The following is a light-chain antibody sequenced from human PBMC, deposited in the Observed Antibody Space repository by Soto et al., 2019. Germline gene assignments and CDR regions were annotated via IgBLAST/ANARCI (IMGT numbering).Light chain of an antibody. V-gene: IGLV2-14*01. CDR3: SSYTSSSTLV. CDR2: EVS. Sequence: QSALTQPASVSGSPGQSITISCTGTSSDVGGYNYVSWYQHHPGKAPKLMIYEVSNRPSGVSNRFSGSKSGNTASLTISALQAEDEADYYCSSYTSSSTLVFGGGTKLTVL. J-gene: IGLJ2*01. CDR1: SSDVGGYNY.